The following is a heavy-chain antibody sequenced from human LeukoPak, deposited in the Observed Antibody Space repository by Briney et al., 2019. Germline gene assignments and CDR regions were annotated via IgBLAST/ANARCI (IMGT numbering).Heavy chain of an antibody. D-gene: IGHD6-25*01. CDR2: IYHTGSA. CDR1: GGSMSGYY. J-gene: IGHJ5*02. V-gene: IGHV4-59*08. Sequence: SETLSLTCSVSGGSMSGYYWSWIRRSAGMGLEWIGYIYHTGSAHYNPSLESRVTISIDMSRSQFSLRLRSVTASDTAVYYCARRGAMTGWFDPWGQGTLVTVSS. CDR3: ARRGAMTGWFDP.